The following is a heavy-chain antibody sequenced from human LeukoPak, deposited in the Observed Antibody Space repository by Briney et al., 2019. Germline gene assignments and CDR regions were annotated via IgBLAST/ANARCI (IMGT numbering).Heavy chain of an antibody. Sequence: GGSLRLSCAASGFTFSSYEMNWVRQAPGKGLEWVSYISSSGSTKYYADSVKGRFTISRDNAKNSLYLRMNSLRAEDTAVYYCARDLSGVTGYTYGRGIDYWGQGTLVTVSS. CDR1: GFTFSSYE. CDR2: ISSSGSTK. J-gene: IGHJ4*02. CDR3: ARDLSGVTGYTYGRGIDY. D-gene: IGHD5-18*01. V-gene: IGHV3-48*03.